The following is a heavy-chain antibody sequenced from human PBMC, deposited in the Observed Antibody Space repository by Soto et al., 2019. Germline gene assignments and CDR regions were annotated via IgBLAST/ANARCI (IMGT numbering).Heavy chain of an antibody. J-gene: IGHJ6*02. CDR2: IIPIFGAA. D-gene: IGHD2-8*01. CDR3: ARDRVPMVYAIPPYYYYGMDV. Sequence: SVKVSCKASGGTFSSYAISWVRQAPGQGLEWMGGIIPIFGAANYAQKFQGRVTITADESTSTAYMELSSLRSEDTAVYYCARDRVPMVYAIPPYYYYGMDVWGQGTTVTVSS. V-gene: IGHV1-69*13. CDR1: GGTFSSYA.